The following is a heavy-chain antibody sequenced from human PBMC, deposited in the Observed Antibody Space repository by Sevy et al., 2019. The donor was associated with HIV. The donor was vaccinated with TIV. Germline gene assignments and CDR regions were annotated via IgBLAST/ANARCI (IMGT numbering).Heavy chain of an antibody. CDR2: ISGSGGST. J-gene: IGHJ4*02. D-gene: IGHD3-10*01. CDR1: GFTFSSYA. CDR3: AKGFGELWGYYFDY. Sequence: GESLKISCAASGFTFSSYAMSWVRQAPGKGLEWVSAISGSGGSTYYADSVKGRFTISRDNSKNTLYLQMNSLRAEETAVYYCAKGFGELWGYYFDYWGQGTLVTVSS. V-gene: IGHV3-23*01.